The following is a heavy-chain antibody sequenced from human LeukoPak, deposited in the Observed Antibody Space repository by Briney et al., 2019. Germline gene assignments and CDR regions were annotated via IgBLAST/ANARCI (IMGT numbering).Heavy chain of an antibody. V-gene: IGHV3-23*01. D-gene: IGHD1-26*01. J-gene: IGHJ4*02. CDR3: AKDVEWESIYFDY. CDR1: GFTFSSYG. Sequence: AGGSLRLSCAASGFTFSSYGMSWVRQIPGKGLEWVSTISGDGRSTYYADSVKGRVTISRDNSKNTLYLQMNSLRAEDTAIYYCAKDVEWESIYFDYWGQGSLVTVSS. CDR2: ISGDGRST.